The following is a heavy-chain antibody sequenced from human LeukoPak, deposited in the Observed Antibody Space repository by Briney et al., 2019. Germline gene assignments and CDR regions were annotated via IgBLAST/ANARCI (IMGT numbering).Heavy chain of an antibody. J-gene: IGHJ4*02. D-gene: IGHD1-14*01. V-gene: IGHV3-23*01. CDR2: ISGGGTAT. Sequence: GGSLSLSCAAPGFPFSNNALTWVGKAQGRGLNWVSVISGGGTATYYADSVKGRLTISRDNSKNTLYLQMNSLRADDTAIYYCVKGGRTNSPLDYWGQGTLVTVSS. CDR3: VKGGRTNSPLDY. CDR1: GFPFSNNA.